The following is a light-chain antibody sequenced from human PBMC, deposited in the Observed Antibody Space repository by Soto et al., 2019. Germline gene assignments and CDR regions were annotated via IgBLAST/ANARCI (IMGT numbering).Light chain of an antibody. CDR1: QSVLYSSNNKNY. CDR3: QQSYSTPST. CDR2: WAS. Sequence: DIVMTQSPDSLAVSLGERATINCKSSQSVLYSSNNKNYLAWYQQKPGQPPKLLIYWASTRESGVPDRFSGSGSGTDFTLTISSLQAEDVAVYYCQQSYSTPSTLGQGTKVDIK. J-gene: IGKJ1*01. V-gene: IGKV4-1*01.